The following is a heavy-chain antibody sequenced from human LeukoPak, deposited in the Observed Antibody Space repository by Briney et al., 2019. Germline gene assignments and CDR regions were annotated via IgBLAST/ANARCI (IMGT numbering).Heavy chain of an antibody. CDR3: ARGRIGLAGTNFYY. D-gene: IGHD1-1*01. Sequence: ASVKVSCKASGYTFTGYYMHWVRQAPGQGLEWMGWINPNSGGTNYAQKFQGRVTMTRDTSISTAYMELSSLTSDDTAVYYCARGRIGLAGTNFYYWGQGTLVTVS. V-gene: IGHV1-2*02. J-gene: IGHJ4*02. CDR2: INPNSGGT. CDR1: GYTFTGYY.